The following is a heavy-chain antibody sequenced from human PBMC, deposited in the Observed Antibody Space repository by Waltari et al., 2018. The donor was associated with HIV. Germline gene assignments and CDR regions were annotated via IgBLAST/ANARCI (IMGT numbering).Heavy chain of an antibody. V-gene: IGHV1-24*01. CDR2: FEPEDAET. D-gene: IGHD3-3*01. CDR1: GYTLTELS. J-gene: IGHJ4*02. Sequence: QVQLVQCGAEVKKPGASVKVSCKVSGYTLTELSIHWVRQVPGKGLEWMGGFEPEDAETIYAKKFQGRVTMTEDTSTHASYIERSSLRSEDTALYYVATAQTWSTSTCYDYWGQGTLVTVSS. CDR3: ATAQTWSTSTCYDY.